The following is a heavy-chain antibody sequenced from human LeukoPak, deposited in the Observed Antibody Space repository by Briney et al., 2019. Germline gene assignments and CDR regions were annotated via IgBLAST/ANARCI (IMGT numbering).Heavy chain of an antibody. J-gene: IGHJ4*02. CDR3: AVTSYYFDSSAYFPG. CDR1: GGSFSGYY. CDR2: INHSGST. V-gene: IGHV4-34*01. Sequence: SETLSLTCAVYGGSFSGYYWSWIRQPPGKGLEWIGEINHSGSTNYNPSLKSRVTISVDTSKNQFSLKLSSVTAADTAVYYCAVTSYYFDSSAYFPGWGQGTLVTVSS. D-gene: IGHD3-22*01.